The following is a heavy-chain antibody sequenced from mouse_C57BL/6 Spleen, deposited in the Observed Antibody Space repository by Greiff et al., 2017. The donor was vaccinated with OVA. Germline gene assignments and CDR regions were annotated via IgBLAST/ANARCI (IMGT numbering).Heavy chain of an antibody. CDR2: ISGGGGNT. CDR3: ARHDPIYYGNPYYAMDY. J-gene: IGHJ4*01. D-gene: IGHD2-1*01. CDR1: GFTFSSYT. V-gene: IGHV5-9*01. Sequence: EVKLVESGGGLVKPEGSLKLSCAASGFTFSSYTMSWVRQTPEKRLEWVATISGGGGNTYYPDSVKGRFTISRDNAKNTLYLQMSSLRSEDTALYYCARHDPIYYGNPYYAMDYWGQGTSVTVSS.